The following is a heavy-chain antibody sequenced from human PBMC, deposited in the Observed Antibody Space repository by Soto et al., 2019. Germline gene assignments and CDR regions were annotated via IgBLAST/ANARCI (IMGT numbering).Heavy chain of an antibody. CDR3: ARSGLEEPQLVQSKGCYFGY. Sequence: SVKVSCKASGGTFSSYAISWVRQAPGQGLEWMGGIIPIFGTANYAQKFQGRVTITADKSTSTAYMELSSLRSEDTAVYYCARSGLEEPQLVQSKGCYFGYWGQGTLVTVSS. CDR1: GGTFSSYA. CDR2: IIPIFGTA. J-gene: IGHJ4*02. V-gene: IGHV1-69*06. D-gene: IGHD6-13*01.